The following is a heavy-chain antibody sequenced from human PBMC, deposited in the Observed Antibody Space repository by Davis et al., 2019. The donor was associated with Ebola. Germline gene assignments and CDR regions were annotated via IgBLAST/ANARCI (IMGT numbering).Heavy chain of an antibody. CDR3: ARGSPNYYYDSSGYYSRSGPLDY. J-gene: IGHJ4*02. Sequence: SQTLSLTCPLSAGSISSYYWSWIRQPPGKGLEWIGYIYYSGSTNYNPSLKSRVTISVDTSKNQFSLKLSSVTAADTAVYYCARGSPNYYYDSSGYYSRSGPLDYWGQGTLVTVSS. CDR1: AGSISSYY. V-gene: IGHV4-59*01. D-gene: IGHD3-22*01. CDR2: IYYSGST.